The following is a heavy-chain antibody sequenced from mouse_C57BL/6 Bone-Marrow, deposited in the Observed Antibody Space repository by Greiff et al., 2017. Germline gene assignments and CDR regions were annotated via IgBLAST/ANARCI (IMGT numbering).Heavy chain of an antibody. Sequence: QVQLQQSGAELARPGASVKLSCKASGYTFTSYGISWVKQRTGQGLEWIGEIYPRSGNTYYNEKFKGKATLTADKSSSTAYMQIRSLTSDDSAVYVCASAWDYGSSFDYWGQGTTLTVSS. CDR2: IYPRSGNT. V-gene: IGHV1-81*01. J-gene: IGHJ2*01. D-gene: IGHD1-1*01. CDR1: GYTFTSYG. CDR3: ASAWDYGSSFDY.